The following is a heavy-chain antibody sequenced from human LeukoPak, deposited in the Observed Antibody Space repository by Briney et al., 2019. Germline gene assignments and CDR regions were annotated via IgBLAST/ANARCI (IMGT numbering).Heavy chain of an antibody. Sequence: GGSLRLSCAASGFTFSSYSMNWVRQAPGKGLEWVSSISSSSSYIYYADSVKGRFTISRDNAKNSLYLQMNSLRAEDTALYYCAKSIDYYGSGSYLIVWGQGTTVTVSS. V-gene: IGHV3-21*04. CDR1: GFTFSSYS. CDR3: AKSIDYYGSGSYLIV. CDR2: ISSSSSYI. J-gene: IGHJ6*02. D-gene: IGHD3-10*01.